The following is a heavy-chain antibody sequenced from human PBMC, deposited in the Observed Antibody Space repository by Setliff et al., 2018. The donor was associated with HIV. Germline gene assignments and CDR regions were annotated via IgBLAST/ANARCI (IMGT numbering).Heavy chain of an antibody. CDR3: AREYYRSGGYYSGWKYYYMDV. CDR2: IHTSGTT. Sequence: SETLSLTCTVSGDSSSNDYWTWVRQPPGKGLEWIGNIHTSGTTKYNPSLNSRVTISEDMSKSQFSLRLSSVTAADTAMYYCAREYYRSGGYYSGWKYYYMDVWGKGTTVTVSS. CDR1: GDSSSNDY. J-gene: IGHJ6*03. D-gene: IGHD2-15*01. V-gene: IGHV4-4*08.